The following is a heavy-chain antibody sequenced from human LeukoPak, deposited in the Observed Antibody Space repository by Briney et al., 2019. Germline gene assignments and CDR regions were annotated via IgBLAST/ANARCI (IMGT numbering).Heavy chain of an antibody. Sequence: GGSLRLSCAASGFTFNDYAMHWVRQAPGKGLEWVSLISWNSGNTYYADSVKGRFTISRDNSKNSLSLQMNSLRAEDTALYYCAKGPGAAVGKRYIQHWGQGTLVTVSS. D-gene: IGHD6-13*01. V-gene: IGHV3-43D*03. CDR1: GFTFNDYA. CDR2: ISWNSGNT. CDR3: AKGPGAAVGKRYIQH. J-gene: IGHJ1*01.